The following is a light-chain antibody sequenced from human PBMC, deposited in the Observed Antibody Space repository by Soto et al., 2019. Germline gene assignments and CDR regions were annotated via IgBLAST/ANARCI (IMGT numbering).Light chain of an antibody. CDR2: AAS. CDR1: QGISTY. V-gene: IGKV1-39*01. CDR3: QQSYSTTWT. J-gene: IGKJ1*01. Sequence: DIQMTQYPSPLSASVGDRVTITCGASQGISTYLNWYLQKPGKAPKLLIYAASSLQSGVPSRFSGSGSETDFTLTISSLQPEDFATYSCQQSYSTTWTFGQGTKVDIK.